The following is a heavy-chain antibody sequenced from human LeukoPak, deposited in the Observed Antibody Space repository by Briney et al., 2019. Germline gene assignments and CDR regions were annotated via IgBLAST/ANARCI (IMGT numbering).Heavy chain of an antibody. CDR3: ARYCSSSSCWAGYYYGMDV. CDR1: GGSISSDY. Sequence: SETLSLTCTVSGGSISSDYWSWIRQPPGKGLEWIGHIYNSGSTNYNPSLKSRVTISVDKSKNQFSLKLSSVTAADTAVYYCARYCSSSSCWAGYYYGMDVWGQGTTVTVS. CDR2: IYNSGST. D-gene: IGHD2-15*01. J-gene: IGHJ6*02. V-gene: IGHV4-59*12.